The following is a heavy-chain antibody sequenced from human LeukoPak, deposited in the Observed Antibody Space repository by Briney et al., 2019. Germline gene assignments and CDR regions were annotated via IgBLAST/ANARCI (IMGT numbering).Heavy chain of an antibody. D-gene: IGHD6-6*01. CDR2: ISSTGYTT. CDR3: AKRRDSSARAFDY. J-gene: IGHJ4*02. CDR1: GFPFTTYA. V-gene: IGHV3-23*01. Sequence: GGSLRLSCAASGFPFTTYAMNWVRQAPGKGLEWVSVISSTGYTTYYADSVKDRFTVSRDNSQNTLYLQMSSLRAEDTAVYYCAKRRDSSARAFDYWGQGTLVTVSS.